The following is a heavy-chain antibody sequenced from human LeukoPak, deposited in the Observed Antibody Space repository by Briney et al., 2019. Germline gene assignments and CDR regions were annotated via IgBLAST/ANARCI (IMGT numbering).Heavy chain of an antibody. CDR2: ISGDGGST. Sequence: PGGSLRLSCAASGFTFDDYAMHWVRQAPGKGLEWVSLISGDGGSTYYADSVKGRFTISRDNSKNSLYLQMNSLRTEDTALYYCAKGGRSSSWYYFDYWGQGTLVTVSS. J-gene: IGHJ4*02. CDR3: AKGGRSSSWYYFDY. D-gene: IGHD6-13*01. V-gene: IGHV3-43*02. CDR1: GFTFDDYA.